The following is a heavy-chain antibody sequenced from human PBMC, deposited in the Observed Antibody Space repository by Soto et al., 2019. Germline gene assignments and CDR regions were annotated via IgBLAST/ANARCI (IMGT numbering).Heavy chain of an antibody. Sequence: GASVKVSCKASGYTFTSYGISWVRQAPGQGLEWMGWISAYNGNTNYAQKLQGRVTMTTDTSTSTAYMELRSLRSDDTAVYYCAREGRSDYSNYYYYYMDVWGKGTTVTVSS. CDR2: ISAYNGNT. CDR1: GYTFTSYG. D-gene: IGHD4-4*01. V-gene: IGHV1-18*01. J-gene: IGHJ6*03. CDR3: AREGRSDYSNYYYYYMDV.